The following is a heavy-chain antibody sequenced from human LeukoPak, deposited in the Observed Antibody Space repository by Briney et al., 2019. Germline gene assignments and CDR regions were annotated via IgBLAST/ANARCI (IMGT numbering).Heavy chain of an antibody. CDR3: ARVRTVTYYGMDV. V-gene: IGHV3-7*03. J-gene: IGHJ6*04. CDR1: GFTFSNYW. Sequence: PGGSLRLSCAASGFTFSNYWMSWVRQAPGKGLEWVANIKQDGSEKYYVDSVKGRFTVSRDNAKNSLYLQMDSLRAEDTAVYYCARVRTVTYYGMDVWGKGTTVTVSS. D-gene: IGHD4-17*01. CDR2: IKQDGSEK.